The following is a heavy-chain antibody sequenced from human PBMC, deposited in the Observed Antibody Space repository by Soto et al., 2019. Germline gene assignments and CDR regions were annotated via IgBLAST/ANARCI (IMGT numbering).Heavy chain of an antibody. CDR3: AKESSSSWDYYYYGMDV. D-gene: IGHD6-13*01. V-gene: IGHV3-23*01. J-gene: IGHJ6*02. Sequence: GGSLRLSCAASGFTFSSYAMSWVRQAPGKGLEWVSAISGSGGSTYYADSVKGRFTISRDNSKNTLYLQMNSLRAEDTAVYYCAKESSSSWDYYYYGMDVWGQGTTVTVSS. CDR1: GFTFSSYA. CDR2: ISGSGGST.